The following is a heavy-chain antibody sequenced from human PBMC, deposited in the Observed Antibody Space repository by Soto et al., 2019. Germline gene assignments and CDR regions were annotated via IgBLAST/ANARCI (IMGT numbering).Heavy chain of an antibody. CDR1: GFTFSSYA. J-gene: IGHJ4*02. D-gene: IGHD6-13*01. CDR2: ISYDGSNK. CDR3: ARDLSSSWYFFSGESY. Sequence: QVQLVESGGGVVQPGRSLRLSCAASGFTFSSYAMHWVRQAPGKGLEWVAVISYDGSNKYYADSVKGRFTISRDNSKNTLYLQMNSLRAEDTAVYYCARDLSSSWYFFSGESYWGQGTLDTVSS. V-gene: IGHV3-30-3*01.